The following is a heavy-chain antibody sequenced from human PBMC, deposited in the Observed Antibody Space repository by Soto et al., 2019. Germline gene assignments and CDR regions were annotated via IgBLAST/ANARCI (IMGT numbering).Heavy chain of an antibody. D-gene: IGHD2-21*01. J-gene: IGHJ4*02. Sequence: QVQLVQSGDEVKKSGASVKVSCKASGYTFSNYGISWVRQAPGQGLEWMGWISGYNGLTAYAQNVQGRGTMTIDTPTRTVFMELTSLRSNDTAVNYCARDEGIPGLDSWGQGSLVTVSS. CDR3: ARDEGIPGLDS. CDR2: ISGYNGLT. CDR1: GYTFSNYG. V-gene: IGHV1-18*04.